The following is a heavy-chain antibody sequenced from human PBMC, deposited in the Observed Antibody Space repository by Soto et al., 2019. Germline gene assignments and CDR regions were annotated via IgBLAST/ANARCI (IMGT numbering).Heavy chain of an antibody. J-gene: IGHJ4*02. D-gene: IGHD3-10*01. CDR2: IYYSGST. CDR1: GGSISSYY. CDR3: ARGRLDYYGSGSYYAPFDY. V-gene: IGHV4-59*01. Sequence: SETLSLTCTVSGGSISSYYWSWIRQPPGKGLEWIGYIYYSGSTNYNPSLKSRVTISVDTSKNQFSLKLSSVTAADTAVYYCARGRLDYYGSGSYYAPFDYWGQGTLVTVSS.